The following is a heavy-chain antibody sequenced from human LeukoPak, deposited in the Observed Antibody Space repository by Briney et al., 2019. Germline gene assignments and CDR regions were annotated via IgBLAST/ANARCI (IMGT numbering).Heavy chain of an antibody. D-gene: IGHD2-15*01. CDR2: INHSGST. V-gene: IGHV4-34*01. Sequence: SETLSLTCAVYGGSFSGYYWSWIRQPPGKGLEWIGEINHSGSTNYNPSLKSRVTISVDTSKNQFSLKLSSVTAGDTAVYYCARGFRRSALVVVVAATLWGQGTMVTVSS. CDR1: GGSFSGYY. J-gene: IGHJ3*01. CDR3: ARGFRRSALVVVVAATL.